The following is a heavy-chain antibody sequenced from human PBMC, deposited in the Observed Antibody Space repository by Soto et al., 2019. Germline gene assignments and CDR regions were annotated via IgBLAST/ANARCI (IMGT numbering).Heavy chain of an antibody. CDR3: AKLASGSDSFDI. J-gene: IGHJ3*02. Sequence: QMQLVQSGAEVKKTGSSVKISCRASGYTFTYRHLHWLRQAPGQALEWMGWITHFNGHTNYAQKFHGSVLLNRDASMSPVYLELRSLSTEDTAMYSSAKLASGSDSFDIWGQGTMVTVSS. D-gene: IGHD3-10*01. CDR2: ITHFNGHT. CDR1: GYTFTYRH. V-gene: IGHV1-45*02.